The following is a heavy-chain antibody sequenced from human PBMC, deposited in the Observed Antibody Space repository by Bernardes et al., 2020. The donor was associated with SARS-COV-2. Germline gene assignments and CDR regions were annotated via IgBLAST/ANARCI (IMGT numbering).Heavy chain of an antibody. Sequence: SEPLSLTCNVFGGSIDSSSHYWGWLLQSPGKGLEWIGSMYFSGSTYYNSSLESRVTISADTSKTQLSLKLSSVTAADTAVYYCARHLMVSFGDFGPFDIWGQGTMVSVSS. D-gene: IGHD3-10*01. CDR2: MYFSGST. J-gene: IGHJ3*02. CDR3: ARHLMVSFGDFGPFDI. CDR1: GGSIDSSSHY. V-gene: IGHV4-39*01.